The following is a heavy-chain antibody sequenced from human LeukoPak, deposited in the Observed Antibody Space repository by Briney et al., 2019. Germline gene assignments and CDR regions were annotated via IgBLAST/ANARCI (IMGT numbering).Heavy chain of an antibody. Sequence: GGSLRLSCAASGFTFSNYDMHWVRQAPGKGLEWVSAIGSSSSYIYYADSIKGRFTISRDNAENSLYLQMNSLRAVDSAVYFCARGEEKATITALDSWGQGTLVTVSS. D-gene: IGHD5-24*01. CDR2: IGSSSSYI. J-gene: IGHJ4*02. CDR3: ARGEEKATITALDS. V-gene: IGHV3-21*01. CDR1: GFTFSNYD.